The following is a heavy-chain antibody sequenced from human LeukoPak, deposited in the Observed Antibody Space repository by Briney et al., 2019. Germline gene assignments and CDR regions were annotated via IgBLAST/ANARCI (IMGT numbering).Heavy chain of an antibody. CDR2: ISRTGNSI. J-gene: IGHJ4*02. CDR3: ARGPYSSNWYVAY. D-gene: IGHD6-13*01. CDR1: GFTLSSYE. V-gene: IGHV3-48*03. Sequence: GGSLRLSCAASGFTLSSYEIKWVRLAPGKGLEWISYISRTGNSIYYADSVKGRFTISRDSAKNSLYLQMNSLRAEDTAVYYCARGPYSSNWYVAYWGQGTLVTVAS.